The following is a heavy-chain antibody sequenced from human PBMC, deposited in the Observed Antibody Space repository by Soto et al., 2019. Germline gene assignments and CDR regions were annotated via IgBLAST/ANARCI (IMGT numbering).Heavy chain of an antibody. CDR3: ARRGYSSSSGDYYYGMDV. CDR1: GGSISSYY. D-gene: IGHD6-6*01. CDR2: IYYSGST. V-gene: IGHV4-59*01. J-gene: IGHJ6*02. Sequence: SETLSLTCTVSGGSISSYYWSWIRQPPGKGLEWIGYIYYSGSTNYNPSLKSRVTISVDTSKNQFSLKLSSVTAADTAVYYCARRGYSSSSGDYYYGMDVWGQGTTVTVSS.